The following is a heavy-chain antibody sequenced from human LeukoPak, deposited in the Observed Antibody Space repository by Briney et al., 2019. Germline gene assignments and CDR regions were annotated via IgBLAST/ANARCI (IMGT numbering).Heavy chain of an antibody. CDR1: GFTFSSYG. V-gene: IGHV3-30*02. Sequence: HPGGSLRLSCAASGFTFSSYGMHWVRQAPGKGLEWVAFIRYDGSNKYYADSVKGRFTISRDNSKNTLYLQMNSLRAEDTAVYYCARDGDSYYYYYMDVWGKGTTVTVSS. CDR3: ARDGDSYYYYYMDV. CDR2: IRYDGSNK. J-gene: IGHJ6*03. D-gene: IGHD3-3*01.